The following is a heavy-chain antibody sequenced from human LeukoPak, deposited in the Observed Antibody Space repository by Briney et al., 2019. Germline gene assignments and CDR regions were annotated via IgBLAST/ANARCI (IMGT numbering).Heavy chain of an antibody. V-gene: IGHV1-18*01. Sequence: ASVKVSCKASGYTFTSYGISWVRQAPGQGLEWMGWNSAYNGNTNYAQKLQGRVTMTTDTSTSTAYMELRSLRSDDTAVYYCARASSDYYDTPSPYYYYGMDVWGQGTTVTVSS. CDR2: NSAYNGNT. D-gene: IGHD3-22*01. J-gene: IGHJ6*02. CDR3: ARASSDYYDTPSPYYYYGMDV. CDR1: GYTFTSYG.